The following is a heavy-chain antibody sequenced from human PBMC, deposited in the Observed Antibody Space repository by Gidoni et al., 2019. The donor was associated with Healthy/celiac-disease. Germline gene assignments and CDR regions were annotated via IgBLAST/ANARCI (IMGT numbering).Heavy chain of an antibody. Sequence: EGQLVESGGGLVQPGRTLRLSCAASVFNFDDYASHWVRQAPGKGLEWVSGISWNSGSIGYADSVKGRFTISRDNAKNSLYLQMNRLRSEDTALYYCAKAYSGSYSDYYYYGMDVWGQGTTVTVSS. J-gene: IGHJ6*02. CDR3: AKAYSGSYSDYYYYGMDV. D-gene: IGHD1-26*01. CDR1: VFNFDDYA. V-gene: IGHV3-9*01. CDR2: ISWNSGSI.